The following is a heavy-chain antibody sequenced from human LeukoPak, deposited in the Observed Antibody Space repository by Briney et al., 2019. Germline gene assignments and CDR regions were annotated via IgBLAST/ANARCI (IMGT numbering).Heavy chain of an antibody. CDR2: ISSSSSYI. J-gene: IGHJ5*02. CDR3: ASSLAAAGTGGWFDP. CDR1: GFTFSTYS. D-gene: IGHD6-13*01. V-gene: IGHV3-21*01. Sequence: GGSLRLSCAASGFTFSTYSMNWVRQAPGKGLEWVSSISSSSSYICYADSVKGRFTISRDNAKNSLYLQMNSLRAEDTAVYYCASSLAAAGTGGWFDPWGQGTLVTVSS.